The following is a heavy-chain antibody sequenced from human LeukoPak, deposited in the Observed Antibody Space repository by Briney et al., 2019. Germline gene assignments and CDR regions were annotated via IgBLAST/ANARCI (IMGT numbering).Heavy chain of an antibody. D-gene: IGHD6-13*01. CDR1: GFTVSSNY. Sequence: GGSLRLSCAASGFTVSSNYMSWVRQAPGKGLEWVSVIYSGGSTYYADSVKGRFTISRDNSKNTLYLQMNSLRAEDTAVYYCARARIAAAGSNYYFYGMDVWGQGTTVTVSS. J-gene: IGHJ6*02. CDR2: IYSGGST. V-gene: IGHV3-66*01. CDR3: ARARIAAAGSNYYFYGMDV.